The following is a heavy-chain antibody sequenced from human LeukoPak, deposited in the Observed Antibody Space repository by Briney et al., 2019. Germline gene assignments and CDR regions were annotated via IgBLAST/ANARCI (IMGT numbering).Heavy chain of an antibody. V-gene: IGHV3-23*01. CDR1: GFTLSSYA. Sequence: GGSLRLSCAASGFTLSSYAMSWVRQAPGKGLEWVSAISGSGGSTYYADSVKGRFTISRDNSKNTLYLQMNSLRAEDTAVYYCAKVIVVVPVHDAFDIWGQGTMVTVSS. D-gene: IGHD2-2*01. CDR2: ISGSGGST. CDR3: AKVIVVVPVHDAFDI. J-gene: IGHJ3*02.